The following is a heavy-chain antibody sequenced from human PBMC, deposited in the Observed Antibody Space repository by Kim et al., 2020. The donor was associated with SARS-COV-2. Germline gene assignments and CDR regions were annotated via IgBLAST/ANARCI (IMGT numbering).Heavy chain of an antibody. D-gene: IGHD2-15*01. CDR1: GFTFSSYW. CDR3: SRRLTIKNKSCSGGSCYRGYSYGMDV. V-gene: IGHV3-74*01. Sequence: GGSLRLSCAASGFTFSSYWMHWVRQAPGKGLVWVSHINSDGSSVNYADSVKGRFTISRDNAKNTLHLQMSSLRAEDTAVYFCSRRLTIKNKSCSGGSCYRGYSYGMDVWGQGTTVTISS. J-gene: IGHJ6*02. CDR2: INSDGSSV.